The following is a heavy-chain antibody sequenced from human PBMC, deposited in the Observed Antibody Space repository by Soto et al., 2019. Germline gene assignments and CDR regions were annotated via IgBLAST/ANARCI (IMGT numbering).Heavy chain of an antibody. CDR1: GGTFSSYA. CDR3: ARDGEGIAVPGNSFDI. J-gene: IGHJ3*02. V-gene: IGHV1-69*13. D-gene: IGHD6-19*01. CDR2: IIPIFGTA. Sequence: ASVKVSCKASGGTFSSYAISWVRQAPGQGLEWMGGIIPIFGTANYAQKFQGRVTITADESTSTAYMELSRLRSDDTAVYYCARDGEGIAVPGNSFDIWGQATMVTVSS.